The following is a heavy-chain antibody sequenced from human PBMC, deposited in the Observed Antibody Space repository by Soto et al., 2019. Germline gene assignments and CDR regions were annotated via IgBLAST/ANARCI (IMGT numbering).Heavy chain of an antibody. D-gene: IGHD3-16*02. V-gene: IGHV1-18*01. CDR3: GMVDNFVTPTPQDR. J-gene: IGHJ6*02. Sequence: QVQLVQSGDEVKKPGASVKVSCKASGYIFVNYGIAWVRQAPGQGLEWMGWISPYTGNTHSASKVQGRLTMTTDTSTSTGYMDLGGLTSDDTGVYYCGMVDNFVTPTPQDRWGPGTTVTVSS. CDR1: GYIFVNYG. CDR2: ISPYTGNT.